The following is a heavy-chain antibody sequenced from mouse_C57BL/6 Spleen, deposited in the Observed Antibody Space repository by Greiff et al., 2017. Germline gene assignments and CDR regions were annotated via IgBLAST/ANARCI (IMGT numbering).Heavy chain of an antibody. V-gene: IGHV5-16*01. CDR1: GFTFSDYY. J-gene: IGHJ4*01. CDR2: INYDGSST. Sequence: LVESEGGLVQPGSSMKLSCTASGFTFSDYYMAWVRQVPEKGLEWVANINYDGSSTYYLDSLKSRFIISRDNAKNILYLQMSSLKSEDTATYYCARGVDGYAMDYWGQGTSVTVSS. CDR3: ARGVDGYAMDY.